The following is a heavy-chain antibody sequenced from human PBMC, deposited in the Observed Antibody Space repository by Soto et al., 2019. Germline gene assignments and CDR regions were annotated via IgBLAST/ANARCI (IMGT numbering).Heavy chain of an antibody. D-gene: IGHD3-22*01. CDR1: GGSISSYY. CDR3: ARVGDSSGYPIGPFDY. V-gene: IGHV4-59*01. J-gene: IGHJ4*02. CDR2: IYYSGST. Sequence: PSETLSLTCTVSGGSISSYYWSWIRQPPGKGLEWNGYIYYSGSTNYNPSLKSRVTISVDTSKNQFSLKLSSVTAADTAVYYCARVGDSSGYPIGPFDYWGQGTLVTVSS.